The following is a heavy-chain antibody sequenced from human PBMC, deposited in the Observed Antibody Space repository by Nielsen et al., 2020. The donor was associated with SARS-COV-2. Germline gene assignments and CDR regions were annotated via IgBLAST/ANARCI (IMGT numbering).Heavy chain of an antibody. J-gene: IGHJ4*02. V-gene: IGHV3-7*01. Sequence: GESLKISCDASGFTFSSFWMTWVRQAPGKGLEWVANVNQDGGEKYYVDSVKGRFTISRDNAKNSLYLQMNSLRAEDTAVYYCARLPREYYDFWSGYSSPHYFDYWGQGTLVTVSS. CDR3: ARLPREYYDFWSGYSSPHYFDY. D-gene: IGHD3-3*01. CDR2: VNQDGGEK. CDR1: GFTFSSFW.